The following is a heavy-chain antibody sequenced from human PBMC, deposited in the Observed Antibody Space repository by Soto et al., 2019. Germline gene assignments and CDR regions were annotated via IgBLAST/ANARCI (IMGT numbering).Heavy chain of an antibody. CDR1: GFTFSSYG. CDR2: ISYDGSNK. J-gene: IGHJ4*02. D-gene: IGHD2-8*02. V-gene: IGHV3-30*18. Sequence: LRLSCAASGFTFSSYGMHWVRQAPGKGLEWVAVISYDGSNKYYADSVKGRFTISRDNSKNTLYLQMNSLRAEDTAVYYCAKVPGTGVDYWGQGTLVTVSS. CDR3: AKVPGTGVDY.